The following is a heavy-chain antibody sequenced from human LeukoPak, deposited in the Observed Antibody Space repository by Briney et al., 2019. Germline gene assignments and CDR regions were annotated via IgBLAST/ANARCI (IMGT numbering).Heavy chain of an antibody. CDR3: ARDRGGLEWLLYRSGWFDP. CDR1: GSTFSSYA. V-gene: IGHV1-69*01. D-gene: IGHD3-3*01. Sequence: SSVKVSCKASGSTFSSYAISWVRQAPGQGLEWMGGIIPIFGTANYAQKFQGRVTITADESTSTAYMELSSLRSEDTAVYYCARDRGGLEWLLYRSGWFDPWGQGTLVTVSS. J-gene: IGHJ5*02. CDR2: IIPIFGTA.